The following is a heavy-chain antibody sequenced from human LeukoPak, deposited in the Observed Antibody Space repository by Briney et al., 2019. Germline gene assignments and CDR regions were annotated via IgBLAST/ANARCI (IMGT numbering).Heavy chain of an antibody. CDR3: AKRVYKSSGWYYFDY. D-gene: IGHD6-19*01. Sequence: GGSLRLSCAASGFSFSSHWMHWVRQAPGKGLVWVSRIKSDETTANYADSVRGRFTISKDNAKNTLYLQMNSLRAEDTAVYYCAKRVYKSSGWYYFDYWGQGTLVTVSS. J-gene: IGHJ4*02. CDR2: IKSDETTA. CDR1: GFSFSSHW. V-gene: IGHV3-74*01.